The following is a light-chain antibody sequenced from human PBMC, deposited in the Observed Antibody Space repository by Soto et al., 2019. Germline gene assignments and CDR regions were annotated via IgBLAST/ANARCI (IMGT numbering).Light chain of an antibody. V-gene: IGKV1-27*01. CDR3: RKVNAVPM. CDR2: AAS. Sequence: DIQMTQSPSSLSASVGDRVTITCRASQAINNYLAWYQQKPGKVPTLLISAASTLQSGVPSRFSGSGSGTGFTLINSSPQAEEVANYYCRKVNAVPMFGGGNKVEI. CDR1: QAINNY. J-gene: IGKJ4*02.